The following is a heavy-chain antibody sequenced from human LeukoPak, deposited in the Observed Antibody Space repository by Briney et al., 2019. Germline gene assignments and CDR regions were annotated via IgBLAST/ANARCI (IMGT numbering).Heavy chain of an antibody. J-gene: IGHJ4*02. V-gene: IGHV3-23*01. D-gene: IGHD3-22*01. CDR1: GITLSNYG. Sequence: PGGSLRLSCAVSGITLSNYGMSWVRQAPGKGLEWVAGNSDSGGRTNYADSVKGRFTISRDNPKNTLYLQMNSLRAEDTAVYFCAKRGVVIRVILVGFHKEAYYFDSWGQGALVTVSS. CDR2: NSDSGGRT. CDR3: AKRGVVIRVILVGFHKEAYYFDS.